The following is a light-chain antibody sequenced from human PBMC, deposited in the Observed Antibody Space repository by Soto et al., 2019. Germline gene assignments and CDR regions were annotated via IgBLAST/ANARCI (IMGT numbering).Light chain of an antibody. CDR2: GVT. V-gene: IGLV2-14*03. CDR1: NSDIGSYDF. CDR3: SSYTDRNTLVA. J-gene: IGLJ2*01. Sequence: QSVLTQPASISGSPGQSITISCTGSNSDIGSYDFVAWYQQLPGRSPRLIIYGVTNRPSAVSDRFSGSKSGNTASLTISGIQEDDEADYYCSSYTDRNTLVAFGGGTKLTVL.